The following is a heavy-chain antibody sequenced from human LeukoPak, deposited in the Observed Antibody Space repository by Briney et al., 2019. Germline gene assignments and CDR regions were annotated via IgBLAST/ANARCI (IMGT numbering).Heavy chain of an antibody. CDR3: ARDRAITIFGVVKLQFDP. Sequence: ASVKVSCKPSGGTFSSYAISGVRQAPGQGLEWMGGIIPIFGTANYAQKSQGRVTITADESTSTAYMELSSMRSEDTAVYYCARDRAITIFGVVKLQFDPWGQGTLVTVSS. CDR1: GGTFSSYA. D-gene: IGHD3-3*01. CDR2: IIPIFGTA. V-gene: IGHV1-69*13. J-gene: IGHJ5*02.